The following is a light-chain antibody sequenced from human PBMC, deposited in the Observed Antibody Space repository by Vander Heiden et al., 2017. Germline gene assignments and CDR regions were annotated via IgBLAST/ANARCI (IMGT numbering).Light chain of an antibody. CDR1: QTISSSS. V-gene: IGKV3-20*01. CDR2: GAY. CDR3: QGYETSCRT. J-gene: IGKJ2*01. Sequence: EIVLTQSPGTLSLSPGERATLSCRASQTISSSSLAWYQHKRDQAPRLLIYGAYSRATGIPDSFRGSASGTDFTLTVSGLDPEDFTVYYCQGYETSCRTFGRGTKLEIK.